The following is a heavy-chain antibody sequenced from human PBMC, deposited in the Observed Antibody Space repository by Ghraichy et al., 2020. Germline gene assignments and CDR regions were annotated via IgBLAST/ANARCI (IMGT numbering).Heavy chain of an antibody. D-gene: IGHD2-2*02. CDR1: GFTFSSYG. CDR3: AREQYRGPSRYGMDV. J-gene: IGHJ6*02. Sequence: GGSLRLSCAASGFTFSSYGMHWVRQAPGKGLEWVAVIWYDGSNKYYADSVKGRFTISRDNSKNTLYLQMNSLRAEDTAVYYCAREQYRGPSRYGMDVWGQGTTVTVSS. V-gene: IGHV3-33*01. CDR2: IWYDGSNK.